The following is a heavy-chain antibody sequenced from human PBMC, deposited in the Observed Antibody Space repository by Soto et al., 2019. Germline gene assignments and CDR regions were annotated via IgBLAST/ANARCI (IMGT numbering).Heavy chain of an antibody. CDR2: IWYDGSNK. CDR3: ARDLFRGYNWFDP. CDR1: GFTFSSYG. V-gene: IGHV3-33*01. Sequence: GGSLRLSCAASGFTFSSYGMHWVRQAPGKGLEWVAVIWYDGSNKYYADSVKGRFTISRDNSKNTLYLQMNSLRAEDTAVYYCARDLFRGYNWFDPWGQGTLVTVSS. D-gene: IGHD1-26*01. J-gene: IGHJ5*02.